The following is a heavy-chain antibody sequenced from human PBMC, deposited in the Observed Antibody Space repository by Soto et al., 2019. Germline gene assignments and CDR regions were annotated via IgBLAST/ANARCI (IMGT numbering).Heavy chain of an antibody. CDR1: GGSIANVDYF. CDR3: AGWKRSDYYYYFDY. D-gene: IGHD3-22*01. J-gene: IGHJ4*02. CDR2: IFYSGST. V-gene: IGHV4-30-4*01. Sequence: LSLTCTVSGGSIANVDYFWSWIRQPPGKGLEWIGNIFYSGSTYYNPSLKSRVTMSVDTSKSQFSLKLSSVTAADTAMYFCAGWKRSDYYYYFDYWGQGTLVTVSS.